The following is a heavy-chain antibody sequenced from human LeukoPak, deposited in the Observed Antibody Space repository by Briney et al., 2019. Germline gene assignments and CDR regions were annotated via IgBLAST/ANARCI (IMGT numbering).Heavy chain of an antibody. CDR2: IKQDGSEK. CDR1: GFTFSSYW. CDR3: ATGYSSGWYFYFQH. D-gene: IGHD6-19*01. Sequence: GGSLRLSCAASGFTFSSYWMSWVRQAPGKGLEWVANIKQDGSEKYYVDSVKGRFTISGDNAKNSLSLRMNSLSAEDTAVYYCATGYSSGWYFYFQHWGQGSLVSVSS. J-gene: IGHJ1*01. V-gene: IGHV3-7*01.